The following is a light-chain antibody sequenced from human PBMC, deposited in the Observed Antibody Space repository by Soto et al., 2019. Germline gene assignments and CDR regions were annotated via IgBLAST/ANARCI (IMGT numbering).Light chain of an antibody. J-gene: IGLJ1*01. CDR3: AAWDDSLNRV. CDR2: SNN. CDR1: SSNIGSNT. Sequence: QSVLTQPPSASGTPGQWVTISCSGSSSNIGSNTVNWYQQLPGTAPKLLIYSNNQRPSGVPDRFSGSKSGTSASLAISGLQSEDEADYYCAAWDDSLNRVFGTGTKVTVL. V-gene: IGLV1-44*01.